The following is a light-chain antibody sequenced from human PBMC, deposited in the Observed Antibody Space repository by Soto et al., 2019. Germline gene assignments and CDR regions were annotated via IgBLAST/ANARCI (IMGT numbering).Light chain of an antibody. Sequence: EIVLTQSPGTLSLSPGERATLSCRASQSVSSSYLAWYQHKPGQAPRLLIYGASSRATGIPDRFSGSGSGTDFTLTNSRLEPEDFALYYCQHYGSSPHTFGQGTKLEIK. V-gene: IGKV3-20*01. J-gene: IGKJ2*01. CDR1: QSVSSSY. CDR3: QHYGSSPHT. CDR2: GAS.